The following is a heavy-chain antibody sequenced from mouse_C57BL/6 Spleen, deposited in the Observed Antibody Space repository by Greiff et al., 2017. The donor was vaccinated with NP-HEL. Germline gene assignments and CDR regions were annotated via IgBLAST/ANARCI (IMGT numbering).Heavy chain of an antibody. J-gene: IGHJ3*01. D-gene: IGHD1-1*01. V-gene: IGHV3-6*01. CDR1: GYSITSGYY. CDR2: ISYDGSN. Sequence: ESGPGLVKPSQSLSLTCSVTGYSITSGYYWNWIRQFPGNKLEWMGYISYDGSNNYNPSLKNRISITRDTSKNQFFLKLNSVTTEDTATYYCAREDLLLPFAYWGQGTLVTVSA. CDR3: AREDLLLPFAY.